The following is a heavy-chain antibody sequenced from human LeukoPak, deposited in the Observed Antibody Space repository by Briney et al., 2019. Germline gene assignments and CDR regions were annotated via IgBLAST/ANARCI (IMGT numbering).Heavy chain of an antibody. CDR2: INSDGSIT. CDR1: GFTFSSHW. V-gene: IGHV3-74*01. Sequence: PGRSLRLSCAASGFTFSSHWMHCVRQAPGKGLVWVSRINSDGSITTYADSAQGRFTISRDNAKNTLYLQMNSLRVEDTAVYYCARDYNWNPPDYWGQGTLVTVSS. CDR3: ARDYNWNPPDY. J-gene: IGHJ4*02. D-gene: IGHD1-1*01.